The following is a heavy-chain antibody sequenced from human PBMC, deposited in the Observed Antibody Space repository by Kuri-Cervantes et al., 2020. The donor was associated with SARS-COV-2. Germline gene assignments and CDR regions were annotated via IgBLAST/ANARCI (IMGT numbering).Heavy chain of an antibody. J-gene: IGHJ6*02. CDR2: IYTSGNT. V-gene: IGHV4-4*07. Sequence: SETLSLTCNVSDVSMSSYYWTWIRQSAGKGLEWIGRIYTSGNTKYNPSLKSRVTMPIDTSKNQFSLKLSSVTAADTAVYYCVREGLRPYYDGLDVWGQGTTVTVSS. CDR1: DVSMSSYY. D-gene: IGHD3-3*01. CDR3: VREGLRPYYDGLDV.